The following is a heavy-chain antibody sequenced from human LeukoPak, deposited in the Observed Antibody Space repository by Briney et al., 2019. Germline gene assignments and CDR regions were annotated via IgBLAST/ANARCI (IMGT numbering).Heavy chain of an antibody. CDR3: ARDGWESGDY. Sequence: SEALSLTCTVSGGSISGSSYYWGWIRQAPGKGLEWIGSIYYSGITHYNASLKSRVTISVDMSTNQFSLRLSSVTAADTAVYYCARDGWESGDYWGQGTLVTVSS. CDR2: IYYSGIT. CDR1: GGSISGSSYY. J-gene: IGHJ4*02. D-gene: IGHD1-26*01. V-gene: IGHV4-39*07.